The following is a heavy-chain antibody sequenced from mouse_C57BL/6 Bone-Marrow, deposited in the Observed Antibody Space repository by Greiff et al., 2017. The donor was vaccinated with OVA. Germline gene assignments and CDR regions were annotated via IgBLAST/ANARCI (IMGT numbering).Heavy chain of an antibody. V-gene: IGHV10-3*01. CDR3: VRDLYYYGTQFAY. D-gene: IGHD1-1*01. Sequence: EVKLLGSGGGLVQPTGSLKLSCAASGFTFNTYAMHWVRQAPGKGLEWVACIRSKSSNYATYYAASVKDRFTISRDDSQSMLYLQMNNLKTEDTAMYYCVRDLYYYGTQFAYWGQGTLVTVSA. CDR2: IRSKSSNYAT. J-gene: IGHJ3*01. CDR1: GFTFNTYA.